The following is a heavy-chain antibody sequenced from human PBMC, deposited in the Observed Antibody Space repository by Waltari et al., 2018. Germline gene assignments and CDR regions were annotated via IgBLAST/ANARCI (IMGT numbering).Heavy chain of an antibody. D-gene: IGHD3-10*01. J-gene: IGHJ4*02. CDR2: ISWDGGST. Sequence: EVQLVESGGVVVQPGGSLRLSCAASGFTFDDYTMHWFRQAPGKGLEWVSLISWDGGSTYYADSVKGRFTISRDNSKNSLYLQMNSLRTEDTALYYCAKDMYGSGSYYGVDYWGQGTLVTVSS. CDR3: AKDMYGSGSYYGVDY. CDR1: GFTFDDYT. V-gene: IGHV3-43*01.